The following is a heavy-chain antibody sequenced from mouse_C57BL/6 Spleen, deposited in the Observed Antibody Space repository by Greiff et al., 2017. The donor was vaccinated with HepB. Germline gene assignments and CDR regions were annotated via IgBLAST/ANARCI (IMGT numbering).Heavy chain of an antibody. CDR1: GYTFTSYW. D-gene: IGHD3-2*02. CDR3: ARSGSSGYDYAMDY. Sequence: QVQLQQPGAELVMPGASVKLSCKASGYTFTSYWMHWVKQRPGQGLEWIGEIDPSDSYTNYNQKFKGKSTLTVDKSSSTAYMQLSSLTSEDSAVYYCARSGSSGYDYAMDYWGRGTSVTVSS. CDR2: IDPSDSYT. J-gene: IGHJ4*01. V-gene: IGHV1-69*01.